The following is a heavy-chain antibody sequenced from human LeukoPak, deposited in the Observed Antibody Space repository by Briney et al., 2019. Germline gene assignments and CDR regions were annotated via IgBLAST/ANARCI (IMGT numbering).Heavy chain of an antibody. CDR2: ISWNSGSI. CDR3: AKGSSTSCYANWFDL. D-gene: IGHD2-2*01. J-gene: IGHJ5*02. CDR1: GFTFGDYA. Sequence: GRSLRLSCAASGFTFGDYAMHWVRQAPGKGVEWVSGISWNSGSIGYADSVKRRFTISRDNAKNSLYLQMNSLRAEDTALYYCAKGSSTSCYANWFDLWGQGTLVTVSS. V-gene: IGHV3-9*01.